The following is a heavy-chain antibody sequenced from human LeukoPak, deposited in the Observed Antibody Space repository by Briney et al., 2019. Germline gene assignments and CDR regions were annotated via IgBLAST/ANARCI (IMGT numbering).Heavy chain of an antibody. Sequence: GGSLRLSCAASGFTFSTYAMHWVRQAPGKGLEWVAVISYDGNNKYYADSVKGRFTISRDDSKNTLYLQMNSLRAEDTAVYYCAKDFDRYCSSTSCYYFDYWGQGTLVTVSS. J-gene: IGHJ4*02. CDR1: GFTFSTYA. V-gene: IGHV3-30-3*01. CDR3: AKDFDRYCSSTSCYYFDY. D-gene: IGHD2-2*01. CDR2: ISYDGNNK.